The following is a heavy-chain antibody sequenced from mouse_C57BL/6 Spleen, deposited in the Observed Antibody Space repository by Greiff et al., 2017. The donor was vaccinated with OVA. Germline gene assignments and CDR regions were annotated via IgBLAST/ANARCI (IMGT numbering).Heavy chain of an antibody. V-gene: IGHV1-76*01. Sequence: QVQLQQSGAELVRPGASVKLSCKASGYTFTDYYINWVKQRPGQGLEWIARIYPGSGNTYYNEKFKGKATLTAEKSSSTAYMQLSSLTSEDSAVYFCARENYYWYWGQGTTLTVSS. D-gene: IGHD1-1*01. CDR1: GYTFTDYY. CDR3: ARENYYWY. J-gene: IGHJ2*01. CDR2: IYPGSGNT.